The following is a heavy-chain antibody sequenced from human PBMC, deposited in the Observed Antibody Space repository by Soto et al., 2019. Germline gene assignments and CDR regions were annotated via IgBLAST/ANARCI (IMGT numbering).Heavy chain of an antibody. CDR3: ARDVGHSSSRFDP. CDR1: GGTFSSYA. Sequence: SVKVSCKASGGTFSSYAIIWVRQAPGQGLEWMGGIIPIFGTANYAQKFQGRVTITADESTSTAYMELSSLRSEDTAVYYCARDVGHSSSRFDPWGQGTLVTVSS. CDR2: IIPIFGTA. D-gene: IGHD6-6*01. J-gene: IGHJ5*02. V-gene: IGHV1-69*13.